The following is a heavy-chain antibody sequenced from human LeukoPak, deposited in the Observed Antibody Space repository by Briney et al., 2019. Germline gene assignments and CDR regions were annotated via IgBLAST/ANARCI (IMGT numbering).Heavy chain of an antibody. CDR2: INHSGST. Sequence: SETLSPTCAVYGGSFSGYYWSWIRQPPGKGLEWIGEINHSGSTNYNPSLKSRVTISVDTSKNQFSLKLSSVTAADTAVYYCARGPYSSGCDYWGQGTLVTVSS. J-gene: IGHJ4*02. CDR1: GGSFSGYY. CDR3: ARGPYSSGCDY. V-gene: IGHV4-34*01. D-gene: IGHD6-19*01.